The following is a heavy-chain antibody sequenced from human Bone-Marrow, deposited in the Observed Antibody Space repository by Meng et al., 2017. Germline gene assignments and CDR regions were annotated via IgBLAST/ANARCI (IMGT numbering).Heavy chain of an antibody. CDR3: SVGELLPTWFDP. J-gene: IGHJ5*02. Sequence: QLHLTESVSGLVKPSETLSPTCTVSGGSISSSSYYWGWIRQPPGKGLEWIGSFYYSGSTFSNPSLKNRVTISVDTSKNQFSLKLSSVTAADTAVYYCSVGELLPTWFDPWGQGTLVTVSS. D-gene: IGHD1-26*01. CDR2: FYYSGST. CDR1: GGSISSSSYY. V-gene: IGHV4-39*01.